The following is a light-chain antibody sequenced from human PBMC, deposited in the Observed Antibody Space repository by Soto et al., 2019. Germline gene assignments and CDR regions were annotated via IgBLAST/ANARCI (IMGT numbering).Light chain of an antibody. V-gene: IGLV2-14*01. CDR2: DVS. CDR1: SSDVGDYNS. CDR3: SSYTTNTTLGV. J-gene: IGLJ1*01. Sequence: QSALPQPASVSGSPGQSITISCTGTSSDVGDYNSVSWYQQYPGKAPKLMIYDVSNRPLRVSNRFSASKSGNTASLTISWLQAEDEAEYYGSSYTTNTTLGVFGTGTKVTVL.